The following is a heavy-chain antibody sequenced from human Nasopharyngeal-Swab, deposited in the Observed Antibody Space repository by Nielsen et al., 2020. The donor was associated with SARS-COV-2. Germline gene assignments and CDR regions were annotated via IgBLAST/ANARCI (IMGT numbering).Heavy chain of an antibody. CDR3: ARDIQRYCSSTSCYTDGAFDI. Sequence: ASVKVSCKASGYTFTSYGISWVRQAPGQGLEWMGWISAYNGNTNYAQKLQGRVTMTTDTSTSTAHMELRSLRSDDTAVYYCARDIQRYCSSTSCYTDGAFDIWGQGTMVTVSS. D-gene: IGHD2-2*02. CDR2: ISAYNGNT. J-gene: IGHJ3*02. V-gene: IGHV1-18*04. CDR1: GYTFTSYG.